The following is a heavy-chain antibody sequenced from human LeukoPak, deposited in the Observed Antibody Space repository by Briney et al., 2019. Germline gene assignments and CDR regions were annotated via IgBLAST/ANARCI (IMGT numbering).Heavy chain of an antibody. D-gene: IGHD3-22*01. CDR3: ARGLYYYDSSGETTFDY. CDR1: GYTFTSYY. V-gene: IGHV1-46*01. J-gene: IGHJ4*02. Sequence: GASVKVCCKASGYTFTSYYMHWVRQAPGQGLEWMGIINPSGGSTSYAQKFQGRVTMTRDMSTSTVYMELSSLRSEDTAVYYCARGLYYYDSSGETTFDYWGQGTLVTVSS. CDR2: INPSGGST.